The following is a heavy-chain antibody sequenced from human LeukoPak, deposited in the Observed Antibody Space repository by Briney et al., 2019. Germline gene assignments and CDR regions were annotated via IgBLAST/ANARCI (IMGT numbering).Heavy chain of an antibody. CDR1: GFTFSSYN. CDR2: ISSSSNYI. J-gene: IGHJ4*02. D-gene: IGHD2-8*02. CDR3: ARGGCTSASCYLFDY. Sequence: GGSLRLSCAVSGFTFSSYNINWVRQAPGKGLEWVSVISSSSNYIFYADSVKGRFTISRDNAKNSLYLQMNSLRAEDTAVYYCARGGCTSASCYLFDYWGQGTLVTVSS. V-gene: IGHV3-21*01.